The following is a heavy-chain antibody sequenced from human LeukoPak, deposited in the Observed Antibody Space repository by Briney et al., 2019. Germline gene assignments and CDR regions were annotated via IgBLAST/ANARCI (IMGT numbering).Heavy chain of an antibody. V-gene: IGHV4-38-2*01. J-gene: IGHJ4*02. Sequence: PSETLSLTYAVSGYSISSGYYWGWIRQPPGKGLEWIGSIYHSGSTYYNPSLKSRVTISVDKSKNQFSLKLSSVTAADTAVYYCASHKLYDFWSGYPTDYWGQGTLVTVSS. CDR3: ASHKLYDFWSGYPTDY. D-gene: IGHD3-3*01. CDR2: IYHSGST. CDR1: GYSISSGYY.